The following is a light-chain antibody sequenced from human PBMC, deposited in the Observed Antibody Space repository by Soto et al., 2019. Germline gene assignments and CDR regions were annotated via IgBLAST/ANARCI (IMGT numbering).Light chain of an antibody. CDR3: QQYDNWPYT. Sequence: EIVMTHSPATLSVSPGERATLSCRASQSVSNNLAWYQQKPGQAPRLLIYGASTRATALPARFSGSGSGTEFTLTISSLQSEDFAVYCCQQYDNWPYTFGQGTKLEIK. CDR2: GAS. J-gene: IGKJ2*01. V-gene: IGKV3-15*01. CDR1: QSVSNN.